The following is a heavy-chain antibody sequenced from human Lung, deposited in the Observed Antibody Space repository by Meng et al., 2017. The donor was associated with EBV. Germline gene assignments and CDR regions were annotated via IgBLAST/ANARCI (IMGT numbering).Heavy chain of an antibody. J-gene: IGHJ5*02. V-gene: IGHV4-4*02. CDR2: IYHSGST. CDR1: GGSISSINW. D-gene: IGHD6-13*01. Sequence: QGQWQESGPGLVKPSETRSLTCAVSGGSISSINWWTWVRQPPGKGLEWIGEIYHSGSTNYNPSLKSRVTISVDKSKNQFSLKLSSVTAADTAVYYCARVAAAGNEWFDPWGQGTLVTVSS. CDR3: ARVAAAGNEWFDP.